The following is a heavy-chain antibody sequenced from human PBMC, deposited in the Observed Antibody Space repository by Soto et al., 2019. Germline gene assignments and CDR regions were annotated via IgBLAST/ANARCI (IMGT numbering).Heavy chain of an antibody. CDR3: ARAVTMVRGALWYDDDGTEV. D-gene: IGHD3-10*01. CDR2: INPRGGST. V-gene: IGHV1-46*01. Sequence: GASVKVSVKASGYTFPSYYLQWVRQSPGAVLEWMGIINPRGGSTSYAQKFQGRLTMTNDTSTSTVYMELSSLRSEDTAVYYCARAVTMVRGALWYDDDGTEVWGQGTTVTFT. J-gene: IGHJ6*02. CDR1: GYTFPSYY.